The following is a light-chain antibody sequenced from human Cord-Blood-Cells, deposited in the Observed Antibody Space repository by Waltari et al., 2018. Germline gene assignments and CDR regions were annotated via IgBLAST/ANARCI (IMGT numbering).Light chain of an antibody. V-gene: IGLV2-23*01. Sequence: QSALTQPASVSASPGQSITISCTGTSSDVGCYNLVSWYQQHPGKAPKLMIYEGSKRPSGVSNRFSGSKSGNTASLTISGLQAEDEADYYCCSYAGSSTWVFGGGTKLTVL. CDR2: EGS. J-gene: IGLJ3*02. CDR3: CSYAGSSTWV. CDR1: SSDVGCYNL.